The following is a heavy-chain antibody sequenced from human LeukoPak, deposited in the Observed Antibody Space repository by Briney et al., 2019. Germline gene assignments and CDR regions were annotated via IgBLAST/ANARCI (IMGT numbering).Heavy chain of an antibody. D-gene: IGHD1-26*01. J-gene: IGHJ1*01. V-gene: IGHV1-18*01. CDR2: ISAYNGNT. CDR1: GYTFTSYG. Sequence: ASVKVSCKASGYTFTSYGISWVRQAPGQGLEWMGWISAYNGNTNYAQKLQGRVTMTTDTPTSTAYMELRSLRSDDTAVYYCARALRRELPLYFQHWGQGTLVTVSS. CDR3: ARALRRELPLYFQH.